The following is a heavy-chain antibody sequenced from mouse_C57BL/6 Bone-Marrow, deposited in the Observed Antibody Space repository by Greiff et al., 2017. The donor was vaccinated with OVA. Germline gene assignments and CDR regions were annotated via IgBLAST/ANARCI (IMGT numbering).Heavy chain of an antibody. V-gene: IGHV1-82*01. J-gene: IGHJ2*01. CDR3: AREGGYGYFDY. CDR2: IYPGDGDT. Sequence: VQLQQSGPELVKPGASVKISCKASGYAFSSSWMNWVKQRPGKGLEWIGRIYPGDGDTNYNGKFKGKATLTADKSSSTAYMQLSSLTSEDSAVYFCAREGGYGYFDYGGQGTTLTVSS. CDR1: GYAFSSSW. D-gene: IGHD2-2*01.